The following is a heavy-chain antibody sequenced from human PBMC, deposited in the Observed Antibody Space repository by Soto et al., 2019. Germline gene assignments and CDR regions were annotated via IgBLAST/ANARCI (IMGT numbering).Heavy chain of an antibody. D-gene: IGHD2-15*01. CDR2: IYKSTTT. CDR3: ARGRYCLTGRCFPNWFDS. CDR1: GDSISTGDYF. Sequence: SETLSLTCSVSGDSISTGDYFWAWIRQPPGQALEYIGYIYKSTTTYYNPSFESRVAISLDTSKSQFSLNVTSVTAADTAVYFCARGRYCLTGRCFPNWFDSWGQGTLVTVSS. J-gene: IGHJ5*01. V-gene: IGHV4-30-4*01.